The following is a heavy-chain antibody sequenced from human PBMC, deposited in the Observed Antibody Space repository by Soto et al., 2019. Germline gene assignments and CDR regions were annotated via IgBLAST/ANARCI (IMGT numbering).Heavy chain of an antibody. CDR2: ISSLSSTI. D-gene: IGHD1-26*01. CDR1: GFTFRDYY. Sequence: QVQLVESGGGLVKPGGSLRLSCAASGFTFRDYYMSWIRQAPGKGLEWVSSISSLSSTIYYADSVKGRFTISRDNAKNSLHLQMNSLRVEDTAVYYCARVEVEWEVKYGMDAWGQGTTVTVSS. J-gene: IGHJ6*02. V-gene: IGHV3-11*01. CDR3: ARVEVEWEVKYGMDA.